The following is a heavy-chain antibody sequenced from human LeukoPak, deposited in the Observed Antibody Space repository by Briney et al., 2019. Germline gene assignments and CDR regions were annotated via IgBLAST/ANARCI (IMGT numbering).Heavy chain of an antibody. CDR1: GFTFSTYA. Sequence: PGGSLRLSCAASGFTFSTYAVSWVRQAPGKGLEWVSAISSSGGTTYYADSVKGRFSISRDNSKNTLYLQMNSLRAEDTAVYYCAKDRHRWTKNFDSWGQGTLVTVSA. J-gene: IGHJ4*02. CDR2: ISSSGGTT. V-gene: IGHV3-23*01. D-gene: IGHD3/OR15-3a*01. CDR3: AKDRHRWTKNFDS.